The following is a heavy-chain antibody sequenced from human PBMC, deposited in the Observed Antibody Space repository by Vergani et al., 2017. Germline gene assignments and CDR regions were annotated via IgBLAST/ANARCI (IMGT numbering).Heavy chain of an antibody. Sequence: QVQLVESGGGVVQPGRSLRLSCAASGFTFSSYAMHWVRQAPGKGLEWVAVISYDGSNKYYADSVKGRFTISRDNSKNTLYLQMNSLRAEDTAVYYCARDLGCSGGSCYSDYWGQGTLVTVSS. J-gene: IGHJ4*02. D-gene: IGHD2-15*01. CDR2: ISYDGSNK. CDR3: ARDLGCSGGSCYSDY. CDR1: GFTFSSYA. V-gene: IGHV3-30-3*01.